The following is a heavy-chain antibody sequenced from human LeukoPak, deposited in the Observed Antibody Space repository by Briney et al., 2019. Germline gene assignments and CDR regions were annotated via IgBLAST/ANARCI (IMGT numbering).Heavy chain of an antibody. CDR1: GFAFSSYG. V-gene: IGHV3-30*18. CDR3: AKGRYCGGDCYYYGMDV. J-gene: IGHJ6*02. D-gene: IGHD2-21*01. Sequence: PGGSLRLSCAASGFAFSSYGMHWVRQAPGKGLEWVAVISYDGSNKYYADSVKGRFTISRDNSKKMLYLQMNSLRAEDTAVYYCAKGRYCGGDCYYYGMDVWGQGTTVTVSS. CDR2: ISYDGSNK.